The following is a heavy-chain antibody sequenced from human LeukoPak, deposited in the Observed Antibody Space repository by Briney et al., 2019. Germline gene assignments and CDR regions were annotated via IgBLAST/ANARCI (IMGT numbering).Heavy chain of an antibody. Sequence: GGSLRLSCAASGFTFSSYATSWVRQAPGKGMEWVSAISGSGGSTYNAGSVKGRFTISRDNSKHTLYLQMNSLRAEDRAVYYCARDRIMITFGGASDYWGQGTLVTVSS. CDR1: GFTFSSYA. D-gene: IGHD3-16*01. CDR2: ISGSGGST. J-gene: IGHJ4*02. V-gene: IGHV3-23*01. CDR3: ARDRIMITFGGASDY.